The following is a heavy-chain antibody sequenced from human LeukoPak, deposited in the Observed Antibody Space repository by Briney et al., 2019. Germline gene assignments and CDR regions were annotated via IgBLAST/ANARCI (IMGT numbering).Heavy chain of an antibody. CDR3: ARVYYDSSGSLFDY. CDR1: GFTFSDYY. Sequence: PGGSLRLSCAASGFTFSDYYMSWIRQAPGKGLEWVSYISSSGSIIYYVDSVKGRFTISRDNAKNSLYLQMNSLRAEDTAVYYCARVYYDSSGSLFDYWGQGTLVTVSS. D-gene: IGHD3-22*01. V-gene: IGHV3-11*01. CDR2: ISSSGSII. J-gene: IGHJ4*02.